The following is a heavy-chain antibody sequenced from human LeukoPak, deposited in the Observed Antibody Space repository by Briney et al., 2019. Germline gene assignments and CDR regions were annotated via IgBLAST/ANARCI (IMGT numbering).Heavy chain of an antibody. D-gene: IGHD6-19*01. V-gene: IGHV3-7*01. CDR3: ARRSIAVAGHFDY. J-gene: IGHJ4*02. CDR1: EFTFSNYW. Sequence: PGGSLRLSCVASEFTFSNYWMSWVRQAPGKGLEWVANIKGDGSEKKYVDSVEGRFTISRDNSKNTLYLQMNSLRAEDTAVYYCARRSIAVAGHFDYWGQGTLVTVSS. CDR2: IKGDGSEK.